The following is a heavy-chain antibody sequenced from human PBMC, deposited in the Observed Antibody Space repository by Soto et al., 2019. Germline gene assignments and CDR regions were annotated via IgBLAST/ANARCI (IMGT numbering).Heavy chain of an antibody. D-gene: IGHD6-19*01. CDR3: ARGREQWLVDAFDI. CDR1: GGSLSGYY. Sequence: SETLSLTCAVYGGSLSGYYWSWIRQPPGKGLEWIGEVNPTGSTKYNPSLKSRVTISVDTSKNQFSLNLNSVTAADTALYYCARGREQWLVDAFDIWGQGTMVTVSS. V-gene: IGHV4-34*01. CDR2: VNPTGST. J-gene: IGHJ3*02.